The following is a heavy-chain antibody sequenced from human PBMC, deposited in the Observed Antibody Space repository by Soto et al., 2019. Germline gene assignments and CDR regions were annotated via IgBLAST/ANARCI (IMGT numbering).Heavy chain of an antibody. CDR3: ARGHGYYNYMDV. Sequence: QVLLVQSGAEVKKPGASVKVSCKASGYSFTTYGIIWVRQAPGQGLAWMGRISVYNGNTNYAQKFQGRVSVTADIPMNTAYMELRSLRSDDTAIYYCARGHGYYNYMDVWGRGTTVTVSS. CDR2: ISVYNGNT. CDR1: GYSFTTYG. J-gene: IGHJ6*03. V-gene: IGHV1-18*01.